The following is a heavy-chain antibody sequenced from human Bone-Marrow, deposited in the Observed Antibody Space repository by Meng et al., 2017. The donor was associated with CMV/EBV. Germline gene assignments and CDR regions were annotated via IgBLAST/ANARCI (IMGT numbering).Heavy chain of an antibody. V-gene: IGHV1-8*01. D-gene: IGHD2-2*01. CDR3: ARAPVYCSSTSCYLGY. J-gene: IGHJ4*02. CDR1: GYTFTSYD. Sequence: ASVKVSCKASGYTFTSYDIDWVRQATGQGLEWMGWMNPNSGKTGYAQKFQGRVTMTRNTSISTAYMELSSLRSEDTAVYYFARAPVYCSSTSCYLGYWGQGTLVTVSS. CDR2: MNPNSGKT.